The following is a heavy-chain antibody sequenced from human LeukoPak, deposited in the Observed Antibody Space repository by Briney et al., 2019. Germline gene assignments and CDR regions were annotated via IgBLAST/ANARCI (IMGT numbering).Heavy chain of an antibody. Sequence: GGSLRLSCAASGFTFSSYWMSWVRQAPGKGLEWVANIKQDGSEKYYVDSVKGRFTISRDNAKNSLYLQMNSLRVEDTAVYYCARDQTSMVRGVIDAFDIWGQGTMVTVSS. J-gene: IGHJ3*02. CDR3: ARDQTSMVRGVIDAFDI. CDR2: IKQDGSEK. V-gene: IGHV3-7*01. D-gene: IGHD3-10*01. CDR1: GFTFSSYW.